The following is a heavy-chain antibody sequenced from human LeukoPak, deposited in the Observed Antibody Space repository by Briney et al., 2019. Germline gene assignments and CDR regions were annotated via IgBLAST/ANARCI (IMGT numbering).Heavy chain of an antibody. CDR2: IYYSGST. Sequence: NASETLSLTCAVSGGSISSGGYSWSWIRQPPGKGLEWIRYIYYSGSTNYNPSLKSRVTISVDTSKNQFSLKLSSVTAADTAVYYCARVGSSTNGEIDYWGQGTLVTVSS. D-gene: IGHD2-2*01. CDR1: GGSISSGGYS. J-gene: IGHJ4*02. V-gene: IGHV4-61*08. CDR3: ARVGSSTNGEIDY.